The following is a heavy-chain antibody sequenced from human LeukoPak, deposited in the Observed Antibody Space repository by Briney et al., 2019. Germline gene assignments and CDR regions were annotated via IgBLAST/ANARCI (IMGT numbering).Heavy chain of an antibody. CDR3: ARVIVVDV. V-gene: IGHV4-4*07. D-gene: IGHD2-15*01. Sequence: SETLSLTCAVCGGSISTDYWSWIRQPAGQGLEWIGRISSSGRTNYNPALKSRVTMSVDTSKNQFSLKLISVTAADTAVYYCARVIVVDVWGQGTTVTVSS. CDR1: GGSISTDY. CDR2: ISSSGRT. J-gene: IGHJ6*02.